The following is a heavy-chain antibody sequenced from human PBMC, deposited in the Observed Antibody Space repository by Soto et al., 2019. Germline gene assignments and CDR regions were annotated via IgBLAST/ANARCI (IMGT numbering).Heavy chain of an antibody. V-gene: IGHV1-18*01. CDR3: ARGREYYDSSGYPMWY. CDR2: ISAYNGNT. Sequence: ASLKVSCKASGYTFTSYGISWVQQAPGQGLEWMGWISAYNGNTNYAQKLQGRVTMTTDTSTSTAYMELRSLRSDDTAVYYCARGREYYDSSGYPMWYWGQGXLVTVYS. CDR1: GYTFTSYG. J-gene: IGHJ4*02. D-gene: IGHD3-22*01.